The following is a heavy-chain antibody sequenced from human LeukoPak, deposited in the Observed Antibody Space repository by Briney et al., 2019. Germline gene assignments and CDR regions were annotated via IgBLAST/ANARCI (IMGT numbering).Heavy chain of an antibody. V-gene: IGHV3-13*01. CDR2: IGTAGDT. Sequence: GGSLRLSCAASGFTFSSYDMHWVRQATGKGLEWVSAIGTAGDTYYPGSVNGRFTISRENAKNSLYLQMNSLRAGDTAVYYCARGGGILTGYYIDYWGQGTLVTVSS. CDR3: ARGGGILTGYYIDY. CDR1: GFTFSSYD. D-gene: IGHD3-9*01. J-gene: IGHJ4*02.